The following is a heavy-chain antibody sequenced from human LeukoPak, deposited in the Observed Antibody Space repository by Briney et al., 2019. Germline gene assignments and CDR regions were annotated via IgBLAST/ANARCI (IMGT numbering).Heavy chain of an antibody. V-gene: IGHV3-30-3*01. D-gene: IGHD2-2*01. J-gene: IGHJ4*02. CDR3: ARADIVVVPASDY. CDR1: GFTFRSYA. Sequence: GGSLRLSCAACGFTFRSYAMHWVRQAPGKGLEWVAVISYDGSNKYYADSVKGRFTISRDNSKNTLYLQMNSLRAEDTAVYYCARADIVVVPASDYWGQGTLVTVSS. CDR2: ISYDGSNK.